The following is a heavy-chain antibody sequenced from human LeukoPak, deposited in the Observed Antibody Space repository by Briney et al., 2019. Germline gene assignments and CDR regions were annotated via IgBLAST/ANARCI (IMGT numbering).Heavy chain of an antibody. Sequence: GGSLRLSCAASGFTVSSNYMSWVRQAPGKGLEWVSVIYSGGSTYYANSVKGRFTISRDNSKNTLYLQMNSLRAEDTAVYYCARYGPSLDAFDIWGQGTMVTVSS. CDR1: GFTVSSNY. D-gene: IGHD4-17*01. V-gene: IGHV3-66*02. CDR3: ARYGPSLDAFDI. CDR2: IYSGGST. J-gene: IGHJ3*02.